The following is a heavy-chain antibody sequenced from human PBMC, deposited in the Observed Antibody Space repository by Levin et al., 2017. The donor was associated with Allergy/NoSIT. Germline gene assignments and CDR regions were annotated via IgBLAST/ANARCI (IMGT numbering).Heavy chain of an antibody. J-gene: IGHJ5*01. D-gene: IGHD3-10*01. CDR3: ARGLRTSGSGIFYFDS. V-gene: IGHV4-59*08. CDR1: GASISSDY. CDR2: IYYTGHT. Sequence: SETLSLTCTVPGASISSDYWTWFRQPPGQTLEWIAYIYYTGHTNYNPSLKSRASISLQKSNNQFSLTLSSVTVADTAVYYCARGLRTSGSGIFYFDSWGQGTVVTVSS.